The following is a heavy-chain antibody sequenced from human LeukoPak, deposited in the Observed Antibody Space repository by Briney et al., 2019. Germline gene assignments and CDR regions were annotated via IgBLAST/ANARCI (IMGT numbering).Heavy chain of an antibody. D-gene: IGHD2-15*01. CDR1: GFTFSSYS. J-gene: IGHJ4*02. CDR2: ISSSSSYI. Sequence: GGSLRLSCAASGFTFSSYSMNWVRQAPGKGLEWVSSISSSSSYIYYEYSVKGRFTISRDTAKNSLYLQMNSLTAEDTAVYYCARVGCSGGSCQSLTFDYWGQGTLVTVSS. CDR3: ARVGCSGGSCQSLTFDY. V-gene: IGHV3-21*01.